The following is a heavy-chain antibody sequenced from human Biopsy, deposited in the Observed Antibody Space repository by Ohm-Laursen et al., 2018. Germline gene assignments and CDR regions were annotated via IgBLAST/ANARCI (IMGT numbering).Heavy chain of an antibody. CDR1: GYTFTSHD. V-gene: IGHV1-8*02. CDR2: MSPNTGNT. J-gene: IGHJ4*02. CDR3: ARWETTLGRSLDS. D-gene: IGHD1-26*01. Sequence: SVKVSCKASGYTFTSHDISWVRQATGQGLEWMGWMSPNTGNTVYAQRFQDRVTMTSDTSTGTAYMELTSLTSDDTAVYFCARWETTLGRSLDSWGQGTLVAVSS.